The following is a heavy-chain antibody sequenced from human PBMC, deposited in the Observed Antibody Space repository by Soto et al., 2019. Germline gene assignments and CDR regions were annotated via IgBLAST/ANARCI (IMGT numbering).Heavy chain of an antibody. D-gene: IGHD2-2*01. CDR3: ARGAARGVPTGSSDY. Sequence: GGSLRLSCAASGFTFTTYWIHWVRQAPGQGLVWVSRISNDGTITTYADSVKGRFTISRDNAKNTVYLQMDSLRAEDTAMYYCARGAARGVPTGSSDYWGQGALVTVSS. V-gene: IGHV3-74*01. CDR2: ISNDGTIT. J-gene: IGHJ4*02. CDR1: GFTFTTYW.